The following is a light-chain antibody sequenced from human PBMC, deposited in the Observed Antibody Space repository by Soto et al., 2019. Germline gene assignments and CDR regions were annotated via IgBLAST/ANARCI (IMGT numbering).Light chain of an antibody. V-gene: IGKV1-39*01. Sequence: DIQMTQSPSSLSASVGDRVTITCRARESIARHLNWYQQKPGKAPKLLIYAASSLQNGVPSRFRGGGSGTDFTLTISNLQPEDFATYYCQQSYSSLSFTFGQGTRLQIK. CDR2: AAS. CDR1: ESIARH. CDR3: QQSYSSLSFT. J-gene: IGKJ5*01.